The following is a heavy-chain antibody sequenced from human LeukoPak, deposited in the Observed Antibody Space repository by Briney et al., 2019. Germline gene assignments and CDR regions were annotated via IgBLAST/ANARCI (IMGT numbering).Heavy chain of an antibody. V-gene: IGHV3-23*01. CDR2: ISGSGGST. J-gene: IGHJ4*02. CDR3: AKIRWGPLSAAFDY. CDR1: GFTFSSYA. Sequence: GGSLRLSCAASGFTFSSYAMSWVRQAPGKGLEWVSAISGSGGSTYYADSVKGRFTVSRDNSKNTLYLQMNSLRAEDTAVYYCAKIRWGPLSAAFDYWGQGTLVTVSS. D-gene: IGHD2-21*02.